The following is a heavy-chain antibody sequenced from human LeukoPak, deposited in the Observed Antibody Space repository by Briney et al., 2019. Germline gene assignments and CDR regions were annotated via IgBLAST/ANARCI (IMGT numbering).Heavy chain of an antibody. V-gene: IGHV4-59*08. CDR2: IYYSGST. CDR1: GGSISSYY. J-gene: IGHJ4*02. Sequence: SETLSLTCTVSGGSISSYYWSWIRQPPGKGLEWIGYIYYSGSTNYNPSLKSRVTISVDTSKNQFSLKLRSVTAADTAVYYCARHRIAVAGTNFGYWGQGTLVTVSS. D-gene: IGHD6-19*01. CDR3: ARHRIAVAGTNFGY.